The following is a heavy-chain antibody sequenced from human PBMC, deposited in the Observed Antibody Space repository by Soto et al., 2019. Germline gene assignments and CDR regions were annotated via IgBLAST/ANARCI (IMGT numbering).Heavy chain of an antibody. D-gene: IGHD2-2*02. CDR1: GCIFLSYA. CDR3: ARDRIVVVPAAIGYSSSWYRYYYYGMDV. V-gene: IGHV3-30-3*01. CDR2: ISYDGSNK. Sequence: AGSQRKCVAACGCIFLSYAMHCVSQAPGKGLEWVAVISYDGSNKYYADSVKGRFTISRDNSKNTLYLQMNSLRAEDTAVYYCARDRIVVVPAAIGYSSSWYRYYYYGMDVWGQGTTVTVSS. J-gene: IGHJ6*02.